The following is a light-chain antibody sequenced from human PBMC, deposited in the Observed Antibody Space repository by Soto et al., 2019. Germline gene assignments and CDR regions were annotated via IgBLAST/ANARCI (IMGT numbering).Light chain of an antibody. V-gene: IGKV3-15*01. CDR2: GAY. CDR1: QSVSSN. J-gene: IGKJ4*01. CDR3: QQYNNWPGLT. Sequence: EIVMTQSPATLSVSPGERATLSCRASQSVSSNLAWYQQKPGQAPRLLIYGAYTRATGIPARFSGSGSGTEFTLTISSLQSEDFAVYYCQQYNNWPGLTFGGGTKVEIK.